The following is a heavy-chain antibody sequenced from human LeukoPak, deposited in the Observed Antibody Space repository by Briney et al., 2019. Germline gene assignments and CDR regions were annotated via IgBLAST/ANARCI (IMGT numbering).Heavy chain of an antibody. V-gene: IGHV3-7*03. D-gene: IGHD6-19*01. CDR3: ARDSYSSGGAAFDI. Sequence: PGGSLRLSCAASGFTFSSYWMSWVRQAPGKGLEWVANIKQDGSEKYYVDSVKGRFTIPRDNAKNSLYLQMNSLRAEDTAVYYCARDSYSSGGAAFDIWGQGTMVTVSS. CDR1: GFTFSSYW. J-gene: IGHJ3*02. CDR2: IKQDGSEK.